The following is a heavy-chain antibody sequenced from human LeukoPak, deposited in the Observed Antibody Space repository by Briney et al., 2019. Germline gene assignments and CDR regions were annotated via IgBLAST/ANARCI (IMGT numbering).Heavy chain of an antibody. CDR3: ARGFHGGYNWFDP. Sequence: ASVKVSCKASGYTFTDYYMHWVRQAPGQGLEWMGWINPNSGGTNYAQKFQGRVTMTRDTSISTAYMELSRLRSDDTAVYYCARGFHGGYNWFDPWGQGTLVTVSS. J-gene: IGHJ5*02. CDR2: INPNSGGT. D-gene: IGHD3-10*01. CDR1: GYTFTDYY. V-gene: IGHV1-2*02.